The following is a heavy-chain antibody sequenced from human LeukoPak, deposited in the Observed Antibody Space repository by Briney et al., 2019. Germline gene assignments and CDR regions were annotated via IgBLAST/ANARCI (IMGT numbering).Heavy chain of an antibody. CDR3: ARGSSGATDAFDI. J-gene: IGHJ3*02. CDR1: GYSISSGYY. Sequence: PSETLSLTCTVSGYSISSGYYWGWIRQPPGKGLELIGSITSYNPSLKSRVTISVDTSKNQFSLKLSSVTAADTAVYYCARGSSGATDAFDIWGQGTMVTVSS. V-gene: IGHV4-38-2*02. D-gene: IGHD3-22*01. CDR2: IT.